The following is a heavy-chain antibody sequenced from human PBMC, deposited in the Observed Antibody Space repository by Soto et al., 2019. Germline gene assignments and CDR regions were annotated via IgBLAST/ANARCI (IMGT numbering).Heavy chain of an antibody. J-gene: IGHJ6*02. CDR3: TRRYSVYDGVGMDV. V-gene: IGHV3-11*01. CDR1: GFTFSDYY. CDR2: IGNSGSTI. D-gene: IGHD5-12*01. Sequence: QVQLVESGGGLVKPGGSLRLSCAASGFTFSDYYMSWIRQAPGKGLEGVSYIGNSGSTIYYADSVKGRFTISRDNAKNSLYLQMNSLRAEDTAVYYCTRRYSVYDGVGMDVWGQGTTVTVSS.